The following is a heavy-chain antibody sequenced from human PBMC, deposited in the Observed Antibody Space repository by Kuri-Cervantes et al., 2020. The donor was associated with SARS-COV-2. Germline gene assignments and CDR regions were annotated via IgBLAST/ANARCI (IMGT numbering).Heavy chain of an antibody. J-gene: IGHJ3*02. V-gene: IGHV4-34*01. CDR1: GGSFSGYC. CDR2: INHSGST. D-gene: IGHD3-3*01. Sequence: SETLSLTCAVYGGSFSGYCWSWIRQPPGKGLEWIGEINHSGSTNYNPSLKSRVTISVDTSKNQFSLKLSPVTAADTAVYYCARVRIFGVPGFAFDIWGQGTMVTVSS. CDR3: ARVRIFGVPGFAFDI.